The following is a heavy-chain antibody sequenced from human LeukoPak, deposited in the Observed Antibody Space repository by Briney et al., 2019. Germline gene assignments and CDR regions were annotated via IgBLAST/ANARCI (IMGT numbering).Heavy chain of an antibody. J-gene: IGHJ4*02. D-gene: IGHD6-13*01. V-gene: IGHV3-30*13. Sequence: PGRSLRLSCAASGFIFNTHGMHWVRQAPGKGLEWVSFISHDGTNQYYADSVKGRFTISRDNAKNRLYLQMNSLGAEDTAVYYCASTIGSAGTQYWGQGTLVTVSS. CDR1: GFIFNTHG. CDR2: ISHDGTNQ. CDR3: ASTIGSAGTQY.